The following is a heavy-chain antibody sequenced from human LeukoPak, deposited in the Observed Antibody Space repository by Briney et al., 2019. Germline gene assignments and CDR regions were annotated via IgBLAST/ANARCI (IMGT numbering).Heavy chain of an antibody. J-gene: IGHJ1*01. Sequence: GRPLRLSCAASGFTFSSYGMHWVRQAPGKGLEWVAVIWYDGSNKYYVDYVKGRFTISRDNSKNTLYLQMNSLIAEDTAVYYCAKAAVAGNFAEYFQHWGQGTLVTVSS. CDR1: GFTFSSYG. V-gene: IGHV3-33*06. D-gene: IGHD6-19*01. CDR2: IWYDGSNK. CDR3: AKAAVAGNFAEYFQH.